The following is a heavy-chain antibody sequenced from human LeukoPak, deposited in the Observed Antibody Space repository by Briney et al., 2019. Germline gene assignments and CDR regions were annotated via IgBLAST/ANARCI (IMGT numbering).Heavy chain of an antibody. CDR2: ISSSGSTI. CDR1: GFTFSSYE. D-gene: IGHD3-22*01. V-gene: IGHV3-48*03. CDR3: ARAYSYYYDSSGYYDY. Sequence: GGSQRLSCAASGFTFSSYEMNWVRQAPGKGLEWVSYISSSGSTIYYADSVKDRFTISRDNAKNSLYLQMNSLRAEDTAVYCCARAYSYYYDSSGYYDYWGQGTLVTVSS. J-gene: IGHJ4*02.